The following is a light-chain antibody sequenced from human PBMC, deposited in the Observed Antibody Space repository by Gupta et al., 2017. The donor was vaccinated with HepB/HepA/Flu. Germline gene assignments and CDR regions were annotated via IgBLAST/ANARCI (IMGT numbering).Light chain of an antibody. J-gene: IGKJ1*01. Sequence: DIQLTQSPSFLSASVGDRVTITCRASQGIGSYLAWYQQRPGKALNLLIYAASTLQSGVPSRFSGSGSGTEFSLSISSRQPEDFATYYCQQVNTYPRTFGQGTKVEIK. CDR3: QQVNTYPRT. CDR2: AAS. V-gene: IGKV1-9*01. CDR1: QGIGSY.